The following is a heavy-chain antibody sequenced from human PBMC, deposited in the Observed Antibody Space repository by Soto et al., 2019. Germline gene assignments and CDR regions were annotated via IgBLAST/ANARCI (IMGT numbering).Heavy chain of an antibody. J-gene: IGHJ5*02. CDR3: ARAAHYSSPSRWFDP. D-gene: IGHD6-13*01. CDR2: IYYSGST. V-gene: IGHV4-31*03. CDR1: GGSISSGGYY. Sequence: QVQLQESGPGLVKPSQTLSLTCTVSGGSISSGGYYWSWIRQHPGKGLEWIGYIYYSGSTYYNPSLQSRVTISVDTSKHQFSLKLSSVTAADTAVYYCARAAHYSSPSRWFDPWGQGTLVTVSS.